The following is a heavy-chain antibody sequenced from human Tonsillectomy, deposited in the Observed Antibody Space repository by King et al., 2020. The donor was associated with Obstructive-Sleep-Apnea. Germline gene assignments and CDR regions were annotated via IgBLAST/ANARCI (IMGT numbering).Heavy chain of an antibody. J-gene: IGHJ6*02. CDR3: ARVNHGLDV. CDR2: ISWHSYSI. Sequence: VQLVESGGGLVQPGRSLRLSCAASGFTFDDYAMHWVRQAPGKGLEWVSGISWHSYSIDYADSVKGRFTISRDNAKNSLYLQMNSLRAEDTASYYCARVNHGLDVWGQGTTVTVSS. CDR1: GFTFDDYA. V-gene: IGHV3-9*01.